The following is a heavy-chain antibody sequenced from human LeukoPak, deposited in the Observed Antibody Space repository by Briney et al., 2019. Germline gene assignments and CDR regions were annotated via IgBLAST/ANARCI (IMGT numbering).Heavy chain of an antibody. V-gene: IGHV3-43*02. CDR1: GFTFDDYA. CDR3: AKSITIFAVVTGFDY. D-gene: IGHD3-3*01. CDR2: ISGDGGST. J-gene: IGHJ4*02. Sequence: GGSLRLSCPASGFTFDDYAMHWVRQAPGKGLEWVSLISGDGGSTYYADSVKGRFTISRDNSKNSLYLQMNSLRAEDTAVYYCAKSITIFAVVTGFDYWGQGTLVTVSS.